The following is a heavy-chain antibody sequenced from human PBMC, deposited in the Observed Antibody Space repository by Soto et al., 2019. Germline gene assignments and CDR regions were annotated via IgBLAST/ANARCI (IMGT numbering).Heavy chain of an antibody. J-gene: IGHJ4*02. CDR2: ITSSSSYT. D-gene: IGHD1-1*01. CDR3: TGGQDNHAVNFDY. V-gene: IGHV3-11*05. Sequence: QVQLVESGGGLVKPGGSLRLSCAASGSSFRDYYMSWIRQSPGKGLEWLSYITSSSSYTHYADSVKGRSTISRDNAKNSLYLQMNSLRAEDTAVYYCTGGQDNHAVNFDYWGQGTPVTVSS. CDR1: GSSFRDYY.